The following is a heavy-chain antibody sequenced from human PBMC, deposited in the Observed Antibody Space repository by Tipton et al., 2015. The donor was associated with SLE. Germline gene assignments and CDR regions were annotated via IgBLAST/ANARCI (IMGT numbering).Heavy chain of an antibody. CDR3: ARFREYSGYETADYYYYGMDV. V-gene: IGHV3-20*04. D-gene: IGHD5-12*01. J-gene: IGHJ6*02. Sequence: SLRLSCAASGFTFDDYGMSWVRQAPGKGLEWVSGINWNGGSTGYADSVKGRFTISRDNAKNSLYLQMNSLTAEDTAVYYCARFREYSGYETADYYYYGMDVWGQGTTVTVSS. CDR2: INWNGGST. CDR1: GFTFDDYG.